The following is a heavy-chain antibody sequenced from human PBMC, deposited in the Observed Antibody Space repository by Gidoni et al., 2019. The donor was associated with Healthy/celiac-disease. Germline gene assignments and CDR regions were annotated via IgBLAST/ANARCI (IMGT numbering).Heavy chain of an antibody. Sequence: EVQLVESGGGLVQPGRSLRLYCAASGFTFDDYAMHWVRQAPGKGLEWVSGISWNSGSIGYADSVKGRFTISRDNAKNSLYLQMNSLRAEDTALYYCAKDMLFDYYGSGDPSTWGQGTLVTVSS. D-gene: IGHD3-10*01. CDR3: AKDMLFDYYGSGDPST. J-gene: IGHJ5*02. CDR2: ISWNSGSI. CDR1: GFTFDDYA. V-gene: IGHV3-9*01.